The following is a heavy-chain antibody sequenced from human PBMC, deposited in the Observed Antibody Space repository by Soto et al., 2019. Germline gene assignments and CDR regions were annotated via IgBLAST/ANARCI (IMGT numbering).Heavy chain of an antibody. Sequence: EVQLVESGGGLVQPGGSLRLSCAASGFTFSSYWMHWVRQASGKGLVWVSRIKSDGSDTSYADSVKGRFTISRDNAKNTLYLKMSSLRAEDTAVYYCVRVAYGDLGGWGKGTLVTVSS. CDR1: GFTFSSYW. V-gene: IGHV3-74*01. CDR3: VRVAYGDLGG. CDR2: IKSDGSDT. D-gene: IGHD4-17*01. J-gene: IGHJ4*02.